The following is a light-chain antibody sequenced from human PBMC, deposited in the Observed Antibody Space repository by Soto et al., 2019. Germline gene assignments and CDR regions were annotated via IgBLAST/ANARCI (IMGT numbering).Light chain of an antibody. J-gene: IGKJ2*01. CDR3: QQRPNWPRGT. CDR1: QTVTSY. CDR2: GAS. V-gene: IGKV3-11*01. Sequence: EIVLTQSPGTLSLSPGERATLSCRASQTVTSYLAWYQQKPGQAPRLLIYGASNRATGIPDRFSGSGSGTDFTLTIGSLLPEDSAVYYCQQRPNWPRGTFGQGTKLEIK.